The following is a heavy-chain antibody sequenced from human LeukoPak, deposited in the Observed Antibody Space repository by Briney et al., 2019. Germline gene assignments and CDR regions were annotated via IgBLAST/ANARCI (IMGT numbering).Heavy chain of an antibody. J-gene: IGHJ4*02. D-gene: IGHD4-11*01. Sequence: GGSLRLSCAASGFTFSSYAMNWVRQAPGKGLEWVSSISRSSNYIYYADSVKGRFTISRDNAKNSLYLQMNSLRAEDTAVYYCARGLTYSDYWGQGTLVTVSS. CDR2: ISRSSNYI. CDR3: ARGLTYSDY. V-gene: IGHV3-21*01. CDR1: GFTFSSYA.